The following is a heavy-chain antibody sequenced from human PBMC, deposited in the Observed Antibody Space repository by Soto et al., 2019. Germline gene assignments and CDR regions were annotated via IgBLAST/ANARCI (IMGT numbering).Heavy chain of an antibody. CDR1: GFSFSSYA. V-gene: IGHV3-23*01. CDR2: ISGSDGKR. J-gene: IGHJ4*02. CDR3: ARWSYLDY. D-gene: IGHD3-3*01. Sequence: EVQLLESGGGLVQPGGSLRLACAASGFSFSSYAMRWVRQAPGKGLEWVSTISGSDGKRFYADSVKGRFSISRDTSDNMLYLQMNSLRDDDTAVYYCARWSYLDYWGQGARVTVSS.